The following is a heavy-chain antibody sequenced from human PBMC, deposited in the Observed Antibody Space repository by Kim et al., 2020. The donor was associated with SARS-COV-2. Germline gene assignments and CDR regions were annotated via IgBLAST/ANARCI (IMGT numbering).Heavy chain of an antibody. Sequence: LSLTCAASGFTFSNAWMSWVRQAPGKGLEWVGRIKSKTDGGTTDYAAPVKGRFTISRDDSKNTLYLQMNSLKTEDTAVYYCTTEFRLRRIDYWGQGTLVTVSS. CDR3: TTEFRLRRIDY. D-gene: IGHD5-12*01. CDR1: GFTFSNAW. V-gene: IGHV3-15*01. J-gene: IGHJ4*02. CDR2: IKSKTDGGTT.